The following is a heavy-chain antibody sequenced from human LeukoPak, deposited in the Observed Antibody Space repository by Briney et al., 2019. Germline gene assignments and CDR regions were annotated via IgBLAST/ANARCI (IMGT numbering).Heavy chain of an antibody. J-gene: IGHJ4*02. CDR2: IRTQANNDAT. V-gene: IGHV3-73*01. D-gene: IGHD3-9*01. CDR3: AGDYNSLTGLNY. Sequence: GGSLRLSCAASGFTFSDSAMHWVRQASGKGLEWLGRIRTQANNDATAYGASVKGRFIISRDDSRTTAYLQMNSLQTEDTAVYYCAGDYNSLTGLNYWGQGTLVTVSS. CDR1: GFTFSDSA.